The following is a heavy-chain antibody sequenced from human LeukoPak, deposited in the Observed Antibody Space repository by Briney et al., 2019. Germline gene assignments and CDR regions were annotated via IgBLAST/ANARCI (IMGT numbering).Heavy chain of an antibody. J-gene: IGHJ4*02. V-gene: IGHV1-69*04. CDR2: IIPILGIA. D-gene: IGHD6-13*01. CDR1: GGTFSSYA. CDR3: ASGSSSSDY. Sequence: ASVKVSCKASGGTFSSYAISWVRQAPGQGLEWMGRIIPILGIANYARKFQGRVTITADKSTSTAYMELSSLRSEDTAVYYCASGSSSSDYWGQGTLVTVSS.